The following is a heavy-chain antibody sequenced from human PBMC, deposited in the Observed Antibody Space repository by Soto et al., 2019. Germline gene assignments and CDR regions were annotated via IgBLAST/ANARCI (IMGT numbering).Heavy chain of an antibody. Sequence: QVQLLESGGGLVQPGGSPRLSCAASKFTVSAYYMAWIRQAPGKGLDWISYISGDSRDTNYADSVKGRFTISRDNAKNSLYLQMNSLTVEDTAVYFCATGQQVRMADIWGQGTMVTVSS. J-gene: IGHJ3*02. CDR3: ATGQQVRMADI. V-gene: IGHV3-11*03. CDR1: KFTVSAYY. D-gene: IGHD6-13*01. CDR2: ISGDSRDT.